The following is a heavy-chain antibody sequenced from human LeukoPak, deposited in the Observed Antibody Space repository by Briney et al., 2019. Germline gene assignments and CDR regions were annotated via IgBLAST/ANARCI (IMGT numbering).Heavy chain of an antibody. Sequence: GGSLRLSCAASGFTFSDYVMNWVHQTPGKGLEWVSGLHSNGGRTYYADSVKGRFTISRDNAKNSLHLEMNSLRAEDTAVYYCAREIVSAVAGNFDYWGQGTLVTVSS. CDR2: LHSNGGRT. V-gene: IGHV3-23*01. J-gene: IGHJ4*02. CDR1: GFTFSDYV. D-gene: IGHD6-19*01. CDR3: AREIVSAVAGNFDY.